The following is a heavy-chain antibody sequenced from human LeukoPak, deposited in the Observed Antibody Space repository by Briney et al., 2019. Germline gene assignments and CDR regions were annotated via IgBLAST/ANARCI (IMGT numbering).Heavy chain of an antibody. CDR1: GGSISSYY. CDR2: RHYSGSF. D-gene: IGHD6-19*01. CDR3: AIGAVAKYYFDY. J-gene: IGHJ4*02. Sequence: PSETLSLTCTVSGGSISSYYWSWIRQPPGKGLEWIGYRHYSGSFNYSPSLESRVTISVDTSKNQFSLKLSPVTAADTAVYYCAIGAVAKYYFDYWGQGTLVTVSS. V-gene: IGHV4-59*01.